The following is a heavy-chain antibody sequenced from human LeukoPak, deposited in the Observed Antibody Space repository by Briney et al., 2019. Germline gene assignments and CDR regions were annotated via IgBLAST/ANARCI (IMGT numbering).Heavy chain of an antibody. CDR1: GFTFSSYS. CDR2: ISSSSSYI. D-gene: IGHD3-3*01. CDR3: ANRVTIFGERDY. Sequence: GGSLRLSCAASGFTFSSYSMNWVRQAPGKGLEWVSSISSSSSYIYYADSVKGRFTISRDNSKNTLYLQMNSLRAEDTAVYYCANRVTIFGERDYWGQGTLVTVSS. J-gene: IGHJ4*02. V-gene: IGHV3-21*04.